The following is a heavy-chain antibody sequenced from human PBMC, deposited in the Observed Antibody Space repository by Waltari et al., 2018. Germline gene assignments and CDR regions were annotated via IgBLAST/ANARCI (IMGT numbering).Heavy chain of an antibody. CDR2: IYTSGST. CDR1: GGSISSYY. CDR3: ARVEWAGDAFDI. D-gene: IGHD1-26*01. J-gene: IGHJ3*02. Sequence: QVQLQESGPGLVKPSEPLSPTCTVSGGSISSYYWSWFRQPAGKGLEFIGRIYTSGSTSENPALMSRVTRSLDTSKNQFALKLSSVTAADTAVYYCARVEWAGDAFDIWGQGTMVTVSS. V-gene: IGHV4-4*07.